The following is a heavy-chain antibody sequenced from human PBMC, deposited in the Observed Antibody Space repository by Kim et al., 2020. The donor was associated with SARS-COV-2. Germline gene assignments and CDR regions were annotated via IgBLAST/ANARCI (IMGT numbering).Heavy chain of an antibody. CDR3: ARDDGRGYCSGGSCYSYYYGMDD. CDR1: GFTFSSYS. J-gene: IGHJ6*02. D-gene: IGHD2-15*01. CDR2: ISSSSYI. V-gene: IGHV3-21*01. Sequence: GGSLRLSCAASGFTFSSYSMNWVRQAPGKGLEWVSSISSSSYIYYADSVKGRFTISRDNAKNSLYLQMNSLRAEDTAVYYCARDDGRGYCSGGSCYSYYYGMDDWGQGTTVTVSS.